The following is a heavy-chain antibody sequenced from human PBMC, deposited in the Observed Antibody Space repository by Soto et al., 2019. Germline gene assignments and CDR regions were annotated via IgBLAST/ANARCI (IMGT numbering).Heavy chain of an antibody. D-gene: IGHD2-15*01. CDR1: GFSLTKSGVG. Sequence: QITLKESGPTLVEPTQTLTLTCSFSGFSLTKSGVGVGWFRQAPGKALECLGIIYWDDDRRYHPSLKTRLTITKDTSKNHVVLTMTYMEPVDTGTYYCAHRGTYSVSWDVGWFDSWGQGTPVTVS. V-gene: IGHV2-5*02. CDR3: AHRGTYSVSWDVGWFDS. J-gene: IGHJ5*01. CDR2: IYWDDDR.